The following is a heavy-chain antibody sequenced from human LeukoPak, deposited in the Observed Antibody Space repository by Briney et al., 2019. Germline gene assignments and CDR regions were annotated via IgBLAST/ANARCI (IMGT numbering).Heavy chain of an antibody. CDR1: GFTFSSYG. CDR2: IWYDGSNK. Sequence: VRSLRLSCAASGFTFSSYGMHWVRQAPGKGREWVAVIWYDGSNKYYADSVKGRFTISRDNSKNTLYLQMNSLRTEDTAVYYCAKAEGYDILTGLDYWGQGTLVTVSS. CDR3: AKAEGYDILTGLDY. J-gene: IGHJ4*02. V-gene: IGHV3-33*06. D-gene: IGHD3-9*01.